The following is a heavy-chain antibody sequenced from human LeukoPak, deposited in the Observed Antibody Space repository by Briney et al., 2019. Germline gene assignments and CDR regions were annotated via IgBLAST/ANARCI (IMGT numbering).Heavy chain of an antibody. CDR2: ISGNAGST. CDR1: GFTLSSYA. D-gene: IGHD6-19*01. V-gene: IGHV3-23*01. CDR3: AKAGIAVAGADFDY. Sequence: GGSLRLSCAASGFTLSSYAMSWVRQAPGKGLEWVSLISGNAGSTYYADSVKGRFTISRDNSKNTLYLQMNSLRAEDTAVYYCAKAGIAVAGADFDYWGQGTLVTVSS. J-gene: IGHJ4*02.